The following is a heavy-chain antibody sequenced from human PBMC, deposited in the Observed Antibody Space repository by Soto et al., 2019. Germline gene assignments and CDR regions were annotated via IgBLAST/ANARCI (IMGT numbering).Heavy chain of an antibody. CDR1: GGSISSSNW. J-gene: IGHJ4*02. D-gene: IGHD5-12*01. V-gene: IGHV4-4*02. Sequence: QVQLQESGPGLVKPSGTLSLTCAVSGGSISSSNWWSWVRQPPGKGLEWIGEIYHSGSTNYNPSPKSGVTXXVXKXXDQFALKLSSVTAADTAVYYCARDPRDGYNYSFDYWGQGTLVTVSS. CDR3: ARDPRDGYNYSFDY. CDR2: IYHSGST.